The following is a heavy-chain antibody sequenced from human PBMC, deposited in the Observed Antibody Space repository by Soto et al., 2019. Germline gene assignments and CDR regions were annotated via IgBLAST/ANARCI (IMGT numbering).Heavy chain of an antibody. J-gene: IGHJ4*02. CDR2: ISGSGGST. CDR3: AKEKYSSSWYFY. CDR1: GFTFSSYA. V-gene: IGHV3-23*01. Sequence: PRLSCAASGFTFSSYAMSWVRQAPGKGLEWVSAISGSGGSTYYADSVKGRFTISRDNSKNTLYLQMNSLRAEDTAVYYCAKEKYSSSWYFYWGQGTLVTVSS. D-gene: IGHD6-13*01.